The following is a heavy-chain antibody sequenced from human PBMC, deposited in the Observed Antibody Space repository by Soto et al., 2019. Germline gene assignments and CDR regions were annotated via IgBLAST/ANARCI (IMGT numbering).Heavy chain of an antibody. D-gene: IGHD6-6*01. CDR1: GGSIGTYY. CDR3: AREGQLGY. J-gene: IGHJ4*02. Sequence: PSETLSLTCTVSGGSIGTYYWSWIRQPPGKGLEWIGYIYYRGNTDYNPSLKSRVTISLDTPKNQFSLKLSSVTAADTAVYYCAREGQLGYWGQGTPVTDS. CDR2: IYYRGNT. V-gene: IGHV4-59*12.